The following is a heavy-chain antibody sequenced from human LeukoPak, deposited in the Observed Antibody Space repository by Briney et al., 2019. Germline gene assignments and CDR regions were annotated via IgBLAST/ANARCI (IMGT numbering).Heavy chain of an antibody. Sequence: TPSETLSLTCAVYGGSFSGYYWSWIRQPPGKGLEWIGEISDSGSTNYNPSLKNRATILIDTSKKQISLDLYSVTAADTAVYYCARGLGFCSGGNCYPSNGVDVWGQGTTVSVSS. CDR3: ARGLGFCSGGNCYPSNGVDV. J-gene: IGHJ6*02. CDR1: GGSFSGYY. CDR2: ISDSGST. V-gene: IGHV4-34*01. D-gene: IGHD2-15*01.